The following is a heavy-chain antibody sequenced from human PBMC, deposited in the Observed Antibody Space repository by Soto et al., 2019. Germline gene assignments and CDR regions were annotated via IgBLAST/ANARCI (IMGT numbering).Heavy chain of an antibody. Sequence: QVQLVQSGAAVKQPGSSVKVSCKTSGGTFSTYAIYWVRQAPGQGLEWMGAIIPLFGTADYAQKFQGRVTITADESTSKAYMELNSLRSEDTTVYYCARHKGSYSSGYYYFDEWGQGTLVTVSS. CDR1: GGTFSTYA. D-gene: IGHD6-19*01. CDR2: IIPLFGTA. CDR3: ARHKGSYSSGYYYFDE. V-gene: IGHV1-69*01. J-gene: IGHJ4*02.